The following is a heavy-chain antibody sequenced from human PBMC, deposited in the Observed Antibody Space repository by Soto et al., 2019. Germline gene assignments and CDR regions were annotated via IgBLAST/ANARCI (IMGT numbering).Heavy chain of an antibody. J-gene: IGHJ6*02. CDR3: AKERSYYYYYGVDV. CDR2: ISYGGNNK. V-gene: IGHV3-30-3*01. Sequence: GGSLRLSCAASGFTYSTCTMHWVRQAPGKGLEWVAVISYGGNNKFYADSVKGRFTISRDNTKQTLYLQMNSLIPEDTALYYCAKERSYYYYYGVDVWGQGTTVTVSS. CDR1: GFTYSTCT.